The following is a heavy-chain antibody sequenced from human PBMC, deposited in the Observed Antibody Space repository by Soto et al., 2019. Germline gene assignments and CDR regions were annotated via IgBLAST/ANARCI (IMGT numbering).Heavy chain of an antibody. D-gene: IGHD3-3*01. Sequence: QVQLVESGGGVVQPGRSLRLSGVASGFTFSSYPIHWVRQAPGKGLEWVTTISSDGNDKYYSDSVKGRFTTSRDNSKNTVYLQMNNMRVEDTAVYYCAKEGVADKYYYYGMDVWGQGTTVNVSS. CDR3: AKEGVADKYYYYGMDV. CDR1: GFTFSSYP. J-gene: IGHJ6*02. CDR2: ISSDGNDK. V-gene: IGHV3-30*04.